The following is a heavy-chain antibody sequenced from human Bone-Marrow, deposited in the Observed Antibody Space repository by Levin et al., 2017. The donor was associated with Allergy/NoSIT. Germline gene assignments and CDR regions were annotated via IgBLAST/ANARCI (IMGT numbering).Heavy chain of an antibody. V-gene: IGHV3-74*01. Sequence: GGSLRLSCSASGFNFSSYWMHWVRQAPGKGLVWVSRINRDGSRTSYADSVTGRFTLSRDNAKNTLYLQMNSLRAEDTSVYYCASDRVTTNWYFDLWRRGTL. CDR3: ASDRVTTNWYFDL. CDR2: INRDGSRT. CDR1: GFNFSSYW. D-gene: IGHD4-17*01. J-gene: IGHJ2*01.